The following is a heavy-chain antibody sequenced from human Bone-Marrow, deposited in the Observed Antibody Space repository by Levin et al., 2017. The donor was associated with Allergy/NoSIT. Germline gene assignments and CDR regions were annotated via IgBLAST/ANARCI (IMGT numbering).Heavy chain of an antibody. Sequence: SCTVSGLTFSAYAMGWVRQAPGRGLEWIASISASGQGTHYADSVKGRITVSRDNFKNTLFLQMNSLTAEDSAVYYCAKDVDSAAGSDYFNYWGRGTLVTVSS. D-gene: IGHD6-25*01. CDR3: AKDVDSAAGSDYFNY. V-gene: IGHV3-23*01. J-gene: IGHJ4*02. CDR1: GLTFSAYA. CDR2: ISASGQGT.